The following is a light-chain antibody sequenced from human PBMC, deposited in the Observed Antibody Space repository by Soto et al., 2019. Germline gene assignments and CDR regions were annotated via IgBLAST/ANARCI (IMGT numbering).Light chain of an antibody. CDR3: QLSYGTPLT. J-gene: IGKJ4*01. CDR1: QSISNY. CDR2: AAS. Sequence: DMEMTQSPSSLSVSVGDRVTITCRASQSISNYLNWYQHKPGKVPKLLIYAASSLQSGVPTRFSGSGSGTDFTLTINSLQPEDFATYYCQLSYGTPLTFGGGTKIEIK. V-gene: IGKV1-39*01.